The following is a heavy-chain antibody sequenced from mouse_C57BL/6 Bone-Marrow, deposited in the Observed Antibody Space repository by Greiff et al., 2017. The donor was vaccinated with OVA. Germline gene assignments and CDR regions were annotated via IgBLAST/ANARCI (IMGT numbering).Heavy chain of an antibody. CDR3: ARGGGLRL. J-gene: IGHJ2*01. V-gene: IGHV1-72*01. Sequence: VKLQESGAELVKPGASVKLSCKASGYTFTSYWMHWVKQRPGRGVEWIGRIDPNSGGTKYNEKFKSKATLTVDKPSSTAYMQLSSLTSEDSAVYYCARGGGLRLWGQGTTLTVSS. D-gene: IGHD2-4*01. CDR1: GYTFTSYW. CDR2: IDPNSGGT.